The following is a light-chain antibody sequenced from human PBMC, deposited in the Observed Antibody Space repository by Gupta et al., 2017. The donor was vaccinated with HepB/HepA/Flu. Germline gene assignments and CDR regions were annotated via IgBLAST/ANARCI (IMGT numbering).Light chain of an antibody. CDR3: QHRSNWPLT. CDR2: DAS. Sequence: IVLTQSPATLSLSPGERATLSCRASQSVSSYLAWYQQKPGQAPRLLIYDASNRGTGIPARFSGSGSGTDFTLTISSLEPEDFAVYYCQHRSNWPLTFGGGTKVESK. CDR1: QSVSSY. V-gene: IGKV3-11*01. J-gene: IGKJ4*01.